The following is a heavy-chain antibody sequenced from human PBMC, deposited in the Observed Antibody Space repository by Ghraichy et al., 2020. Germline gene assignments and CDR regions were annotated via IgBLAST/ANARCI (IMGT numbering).Heavy chain of an antibody. CDR1: GGSFSGYY. J-gene: IGHJ6*02. V-gene: IGHV4-34*01. Sequence: SETLSLTCAVYGGSFSGYYWSWIRQPPGKGLEWIGEINHSGSTNYNPSLKSRVTISVDTSKNQFSLKLSSVTAADTAVYYCARVGTQQLAHRSNYYGMDVWGQGTTVTVSS. CDR3: ARVGTQQLAHRSNYYGMDV. D-gene: IGHD6-13*01. CDR2: INHSGST.